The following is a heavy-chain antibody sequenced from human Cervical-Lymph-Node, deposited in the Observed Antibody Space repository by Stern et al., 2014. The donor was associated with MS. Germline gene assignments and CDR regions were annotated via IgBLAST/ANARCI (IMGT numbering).Heavy chain of an antibody. CDR3: ARGIVINRPAATLHNLFDP. J-gene: IGHJ5*02. Sequence: VQLVQSGAEVKKPGSSVNVSCKASGGTFSSSYAVSWVRQAPGQGLEWMGRIIPMIGLANYAQKFQTRLTITADKSSSTVYMRLSSLTSEDTALYYCARGIVINRPAATLHNLFDPWGQGTLVTVSS. D-gene: IGHD2-15*01. CDR1: GGTFSSSYA. CDR2: IIPMIGLA. V-gene: IGHV1-69*04.